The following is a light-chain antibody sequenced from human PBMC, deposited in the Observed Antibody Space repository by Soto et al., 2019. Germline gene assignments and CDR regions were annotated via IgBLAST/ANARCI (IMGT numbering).Light chain of an antibody. Sequence: QSVLAQPASVSGSPGQSITISCTGTSGDVGRYDFVSWFQQHPGKAPKLMIYDVSIRPSGVSDHFSGSKSGNTASLTISGLQAEDEADYYCSSYTTSSTFVFGTGTKVTVL. J-gene: IGLJ1*01. V-gene: IGLV2-14*01. CDR2: DVS. CDR3: SSYTTSSTFV. CDR1: SGDVGRYDF.